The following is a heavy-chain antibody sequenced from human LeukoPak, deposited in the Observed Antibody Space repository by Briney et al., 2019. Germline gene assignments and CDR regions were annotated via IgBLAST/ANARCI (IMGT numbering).Heavy chain of an antibody. CDR1: RFTFSNYA. D-gene: IGHD6-13*01. V-gene: IGHV3-23*01. J-gene: IGHJ5*02. Sequence: GGSLRLSCAASRFTFSNYAMNWVRQAPGKGLEWVSAISGSGGATYYADSVKGRFTISRDNSKNRLYLQMNSLRAVDTAVYYCAKSFGDYSSTWNTRNWFDPWGQGTLVTVSS. CDR2: ISGSGGAT. CDR3: AKSFGDYSSTWNTRNWFDP.